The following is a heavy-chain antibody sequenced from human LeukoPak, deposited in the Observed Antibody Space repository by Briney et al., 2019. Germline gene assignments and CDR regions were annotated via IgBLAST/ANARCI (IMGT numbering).Heavy chain of an antibody. Sequence: SETLSLTCTVSGDSISSYNHYWGWVRQPPGKGLEWLGSICYGGTTHDNPSLKSRVTVSADTSKNQFSLRVTSATAADTAVYYCARMIYGDGWSRYYFDYWGQGALVTVSS. D-gene: IGHD5-24*01. V-gene: IGHV4-39*01. J-gene: IGHJ4*02. CDR3: ARMIYGDGWSRYYFDY. CDR2: ICYGGTT. CDR1: GDSISSYNHY.